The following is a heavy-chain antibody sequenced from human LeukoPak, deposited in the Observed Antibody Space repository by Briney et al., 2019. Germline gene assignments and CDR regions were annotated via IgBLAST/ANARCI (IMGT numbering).Heavy chain of an antibody. D-gene: IGHD1-26*01. CDR3: ARMYSGSYYDWFDP. J-gene: IGHJ5*02. CDR1: GYTFTSYG. V-gene: IGHV1-18*01. Sequence: ASVKVSCKASGYTFTSYGIRWVRQAPGQGLEWMGWISAYNGNTNYAQKLQGRVTMTTDTSTSTAYMELRSLRSDDTAVYYCARMYSGSYYDWFDPWGQGTLVTVSS. CDR2: ISAYNGNT.